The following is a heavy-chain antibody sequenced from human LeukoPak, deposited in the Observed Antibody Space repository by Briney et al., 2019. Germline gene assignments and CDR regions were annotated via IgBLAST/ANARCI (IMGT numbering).Heavy chain of an antibody. CDR3: ARPSGSYYPALFDY. Sequence: GGSLRLSCGASRLTLSTYTMNWVRQAPGKGLEWVSHIAGRSDSIYYADSVKGRFTISRDNSKNTLYLQMNSLRAEDTAVYYCARPSGSYYPALFDYWGQGTLVTVSS. V-gene: IGHV3-48*01. CDR2: IAGRSDSI. D-gene: IGHD1-26*01. J-gene: IGHJ4*02. CDR1: RLTLSTYT.